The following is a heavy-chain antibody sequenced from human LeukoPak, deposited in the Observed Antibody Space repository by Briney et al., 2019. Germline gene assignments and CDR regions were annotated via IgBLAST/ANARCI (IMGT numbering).Heavy chain of an antibody. D-gene: IGHD1-1*01. CDR2: INSDGSST. Sequence: GGSLRLSCAASGFTFSSYWMHWVRQAPGKGLVWVSRINSDGSSTSYADSVKGRFTISRDNAKNTLYLQMNSLKSEDTAVYYCTSRTGTTDSGLDCWGQGTLVTVSS. V-gene: IGHV3-74*01. J-gene: IGHJ4*02. CDR1: GFTFSSYW. CDR3: TSRTGTTDSGLDC.